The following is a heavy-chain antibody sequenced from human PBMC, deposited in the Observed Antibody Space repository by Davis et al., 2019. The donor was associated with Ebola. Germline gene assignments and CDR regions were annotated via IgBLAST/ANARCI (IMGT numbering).Heavy chain of an antibody. CDR1: GFTFSIYS. CDR3: ARGGDPIDV. J-gene: IGHJ4*02. CDR2: ISSSSNYI. Sequence: GESLKISCAASGFTFSIYSLNWVRQAPGKGLEWVSSISSSSNYIYYADLVKGRFTISRDNAKNSLYLQMNSLRAEDTAVYYCARGGDPIDVWGQGTLVTVSS. V-gene: IGHV3-21*04. D-gene: IGHD4-17*01.